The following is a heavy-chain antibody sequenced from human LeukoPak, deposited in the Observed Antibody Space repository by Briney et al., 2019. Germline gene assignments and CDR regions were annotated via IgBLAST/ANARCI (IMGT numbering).Heavy chain of an antibody. V-gene: IGHV4-31*03. J-gene: IGHJ4*02. CDR2: IYYSGST. CDR3: ARDRSSGENDY. CDR1: GGSISSGGYY. Sequence: ASETLSLTCTVSGGSISSGGYYWSWIRQHPGKGLEWIGYIYYSGSTYYNPSLKSRVTISVDTSKNQFSLKLSSVTAADTAVYYCARDRSSGENDYWGQGTLVTVSS. D-gene: IGHD6-25*01.